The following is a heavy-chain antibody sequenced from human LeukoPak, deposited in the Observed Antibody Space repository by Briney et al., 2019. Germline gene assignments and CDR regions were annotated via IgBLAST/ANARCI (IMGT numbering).Heavy chain of an antibody. CDR2: TYYRSKWYN. D-gene: IGHD2-15*01. Sequence: SQTLSLTCAISGDSVSSNSAAWNWIRQSPSRGLEWLGRTYYRSKWYNDYAVSVKSRITINPDTSKNQFSLQLNSVTSEDTAVYYCVRGGYCSGGSCYNWFDPWGQGTLVTVSS. CDR3: VRGGYCSGGSCYNWFDP. CDR1: GDSVSSNSAA. V-gene: IGHV6-1*01. J-gene: IGHJ5*02.